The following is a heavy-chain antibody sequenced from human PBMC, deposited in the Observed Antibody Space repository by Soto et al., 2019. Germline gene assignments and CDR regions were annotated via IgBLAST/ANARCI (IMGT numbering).Heavy chain of an antibody. CDR3: ARLRYSDY. J-gene: IGHJ4*02. V-gene: IGHV3-7*02. D-gene: IGHD2-15*01. Sequence: GSLRLSCAASGFTFSSYWMTWVRQAPGKGLEWVANIKEDGSEKNYVDSVKGRFTISRDNAKKLLYLQMNSLRAEDTAVYYCARLRYSDYWGQGALVTVSS. CDR2: IKEDGSEK. CDR1: GFTFSSYW.